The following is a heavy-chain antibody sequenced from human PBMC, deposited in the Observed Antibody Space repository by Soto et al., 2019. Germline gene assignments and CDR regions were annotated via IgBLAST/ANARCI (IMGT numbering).Heavy chain of an antibody. Sequence: GGSLRLSCAASGFTFSSYEMNWVRQAPGKGLEWVSYISSSGSTIYYADSVKGRFTISRDNAKNSLYLQMNSLRAADTAVYYCARRGSSYFDYWGQGTLVTVSS. V-gene: IGHV3-48*03. CDR2: ISSSGSTI. J-gene: IGHJ4*02. CDR1: GFTFSSYE. D-gene: IGHD6-6*01. CDR3: ARRGSSYFDY.